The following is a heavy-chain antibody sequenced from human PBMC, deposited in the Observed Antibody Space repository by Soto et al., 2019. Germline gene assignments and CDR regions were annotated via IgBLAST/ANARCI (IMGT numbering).Heavy chain of an antibody. CDR3: AKVPLWEYCSSTSCYAGWFDY. CDR1: GFTFSSYA. Sequence: EVQLLESGGGLVQPGGSLRLSCAASGFTFSSYAMSWVRQAPGKGLEWVSAISGSGGSTYYADSVKGRFTISRDNSKNTLYLQMNSLRAEDTAVYYCAKVPLWEYCSSTSCYAGWFDYWGQGTLVTVSS. J-gene: IGHJ4*02. CDR2: ISGSGGST. D-gene: IGHD2-2*01. V-gene: IGHV3-23*01.